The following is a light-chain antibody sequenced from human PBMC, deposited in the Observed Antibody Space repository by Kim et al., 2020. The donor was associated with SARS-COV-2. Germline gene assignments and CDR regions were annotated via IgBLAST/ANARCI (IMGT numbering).Light chain of an antibody. CDR3: QQYYSSPIT. CDR2: WAS. J-gene: IGKJ5*01. Sequence: DIVLTQSTDSLAVSLGERATINCKSSQSVLYSSNNKSYLAWYQQKPGQPPKLLIYWASSRESGVPDRFSGSGSGTDFTLTISSLQAEDVALYYCQQYYSSPITCGQGTRLEIK. CDR1: QSVLYSSNNKSY. V-gene: IGKV4-1*01.